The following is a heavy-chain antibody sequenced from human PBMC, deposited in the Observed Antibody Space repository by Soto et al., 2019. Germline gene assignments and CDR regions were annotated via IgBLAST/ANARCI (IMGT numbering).Heavy chain of an antibody. D-gene: IGHD6-19*01. Sequence: ASVKVSCKASGYTFTGYYMHWVRQAPGQGLEWMGWINPNSGGTNYAQKFQGWVTMTRDTSISAAYMELSRLRSDDTAVYYCARAYSSVNGMDVWGQGTTVTVSS. CDR2: INPNSGGT. CDR3: ARAYSSVNGMDV. V-gene: IGHV1-2*04. CDR1: GYTFTGYY. J-gene: IGHJ6*02.